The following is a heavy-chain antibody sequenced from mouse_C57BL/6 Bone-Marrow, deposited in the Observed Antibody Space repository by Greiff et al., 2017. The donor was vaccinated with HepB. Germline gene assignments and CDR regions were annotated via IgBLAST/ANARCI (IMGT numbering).Heavy chain of an antibody. V-gene: IGHV7-3*01. Sequence: EVKLVESGGGLVQPGGSLSLSCAASGFTFTDYYMSWVRQPPGKALEWLGFIRNKANGYTTEYSASVKGLFTISRDNSQSILYLQMNALRAEDSATYYCARSPITTVVANSYAMDYWGQGTSVTVSS. CDR3: ARSPITTVVANSYAMDY. J-gene: IGHJ4*01. D-gene: IGHD1-1*01. CDR2: IRNKANGYTT. CDR1: GFTFTDYY.